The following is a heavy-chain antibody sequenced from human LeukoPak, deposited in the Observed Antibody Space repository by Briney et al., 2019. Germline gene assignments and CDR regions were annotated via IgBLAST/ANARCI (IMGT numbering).Heavy chain of an antibody. CDR2: INSDGSST. Sequence: GGSLRLSCAVSGFTFSSYWMHWVRQVPGKGLVWVSRINSDGSSTSYADSVKVRFTISRDNAKSTLFLQMNSLRAEDTAVYYCARAHGMDVWGQGTTVTVSS. CDR3: ARAHGMDV. V-gene: IGHV3-74*01. J-gene: IGHJ6*02. CDR1: GFTFSSYW.